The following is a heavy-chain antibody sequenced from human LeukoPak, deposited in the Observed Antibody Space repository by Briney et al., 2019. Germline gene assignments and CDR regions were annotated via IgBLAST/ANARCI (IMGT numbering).Heavy chain of an antibody. CDR1: GGSISSYY. V-gene: IGHV4-59*01. Sequence: KASETLSLTCTVSGGSISSYYWSWIRQPPGKGLEWIGYIYYSGSTNYNPSLKSRVTISVDTSKNQFSLKLSSVTAADTAVYYCARTGGPGSRVKGYNWFDPWGQGTLVTVSS. CDR3: ARTGGPGSRVKGYNWFDP. D-gene: IGHD7-27*01. J-gene: IGHJ5*02. CDR2: IYYSGST.